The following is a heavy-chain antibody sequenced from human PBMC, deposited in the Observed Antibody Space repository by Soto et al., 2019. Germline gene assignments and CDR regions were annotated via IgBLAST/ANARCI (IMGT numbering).Heavy chain of an antibody. J-gene: IGHJ6*02. CDR1: GFTFSNYA. V-gene: IGHV3-23*01. CDR3: ALRAWGTHDMDV. D-gene: IGHD1-1*01. CDR2: ISGSGDST. Sequence: EVQLLESGGGLVQPGGSLRLSCEASGFTFSNYAMNWVRQAPGKGLEWVSVISGSGDSTYYADSVKGRFTISRDNSKNTLYLQMNSLRAEDTAVYYCALRAWGTHDMDVWGQGTTVTVSS.